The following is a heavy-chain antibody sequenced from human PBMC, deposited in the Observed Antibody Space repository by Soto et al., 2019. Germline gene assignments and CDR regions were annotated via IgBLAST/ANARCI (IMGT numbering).Heavy chain of an antibody. CDR2: IYDNDNT. D-gene: IGHD3-3*01. CDR1: GFIVSSNY. Sequence: EMQVVESGGGLIQPGGSLRLSCAASGFIVSSNYLTWVRQPPGKGLEWVSLIYDNDNTHYTDSVRGRFTISRDISKNTFYLQMNSLTAEDTAVYYCGRNAFGVLSDGVVVWGQGTLVSVSS. V-gene: IGHV3-53*01. J-gene: IGHJ4*02. CDR3: GRNAFGVLSDGVVV.